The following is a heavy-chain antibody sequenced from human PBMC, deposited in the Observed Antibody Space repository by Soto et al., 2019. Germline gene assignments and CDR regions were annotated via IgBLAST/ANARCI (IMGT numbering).Heavy chain of an antibody. V-gene: IGHV4-31*03. J-gene: IGHJ1*01. Sequence: PSETLSLPCTVSGGSISSGGYYWSCIRQHPGKGLEWIGYIYYSGSTYYNPSLKSRVTISVDTSKNQFSLKLSSVTAADTAVYYCARIAAAGTYFQHWGQGTLVTVSS. CDR2: IYYSGST. CDR1: GGSISSGGYY. CDR3: ARIAAAGTYFQH. D-gene: IGHD6-13*01.